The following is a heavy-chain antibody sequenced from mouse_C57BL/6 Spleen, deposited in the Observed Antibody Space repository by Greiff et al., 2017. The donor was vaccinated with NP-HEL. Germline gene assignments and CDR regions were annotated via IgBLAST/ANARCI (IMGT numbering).Heavy chain of an antibody. CDR3: ARLGRGGYAMDY. J-gene: IGHJ4*01. V-gene: IGHV5-6*01. CDR1: GFTFSSYG. Sequence: EVNVVESGGDLVKPGGSLKLSCAASGFTFSSYGMSWVRQTPDKRLEWVATISSGGSYTYYPDSVKGRFTISRDNAKNTLYLQMSSLKSEDTAMYYCARLGRGGYAMDYWGQGTSVTVSS. D-gene: IGHD4-1*01. CDR2: ISSGGSYT.